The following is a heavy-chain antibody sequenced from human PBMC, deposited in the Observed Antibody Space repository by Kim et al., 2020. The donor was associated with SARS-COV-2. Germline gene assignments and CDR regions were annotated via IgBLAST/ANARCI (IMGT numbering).Heavy chain of an antibody. CDR1: GFTFSSYA. CDR2: ISYDGSNK. Sequence: GGSLRLSYAASGFTFSSYAMHWVRQAPGKGLEWVAVISYDGSNKYYADSVKGRFTIYRDNSKNTLYLQMNSLRAEDTAVYYCAREVVTAIPHLDYWGQGTLVTVSS. CDR3: AREVVTAIPHLDY. J-gene: IGHJ4*02. V-gene: IGHV3-30-3*01. D-gene: IGHD2-21*02.